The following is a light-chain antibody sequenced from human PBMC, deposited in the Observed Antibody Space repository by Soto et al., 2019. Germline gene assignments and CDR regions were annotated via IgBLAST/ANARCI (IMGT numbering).Light chain of an antibody. CDR2: DAS. CDR1: QSVGSY. V-gene: IGKV3-11*01. CDR3: QQRSDWATT. J-gene: IGKJ4*01. Sequence: EIVLTQSPSTLSLSPGDRATLSCRASQSVGSYLGWYQQRPGQAPRLLIYDASNRATGIPARFSGSGSGTDLTTPTSSREHADFVVSYCQQRSDWATTFGGGTKLEIK.